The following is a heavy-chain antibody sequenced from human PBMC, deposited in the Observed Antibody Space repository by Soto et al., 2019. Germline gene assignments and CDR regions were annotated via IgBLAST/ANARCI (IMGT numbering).Heavy chain of an antibody. V-gene: IGHV3-23*01. D-gene: IGHD6-19*01. Sequence: EVQLLESGGGLVQPGGSLRLSCAASGFTFSTYAMNWVRQAPGKGLEWVSGISGSGDSTYYADSVKGWFTVSRDNSKNTLYLQMNSLRAEDTAVFYCAKERSSGWSLDYWGQGTLVTVSS. CDR2: ISGSGDST. CDR1: GFTFSTYA. CDR3: AKERSSGWSLDY. J-gene: IGHJ4*02.